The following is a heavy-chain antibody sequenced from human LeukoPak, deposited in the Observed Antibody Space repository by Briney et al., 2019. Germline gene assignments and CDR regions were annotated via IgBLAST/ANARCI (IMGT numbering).Heavy chain of an antibody. CDR3: ARERYCSSTSCYRPYYFDY. Sequence: NPSETLSLTCAVYGGSFSGYYWSWIRQPPGKGLEWIGEINHSGSTNYNPSLKSRVTISVDTSKNQFSLKPSSVTAADTAVYYCARERYCSSTSCYRPYYFDYWGQGTLVTVSS. CDR1: GGSFSGYY. V-gene: IGHV4-34*01. CDR2: INHSGST. J-gene: IGHJ4*02. D-gene: IGHD2-2*01.